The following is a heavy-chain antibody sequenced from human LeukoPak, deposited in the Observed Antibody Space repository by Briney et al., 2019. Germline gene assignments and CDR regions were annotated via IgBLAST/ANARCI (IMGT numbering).Heavy chain of an antibody. CDR1: GYTFTGYY. Sequence: ASVKVSCKASGYTFTGYYMHWVRQAPGQGLEWMGWINPNSGGTNYAQKFQGRVTMTRDTSISTAYMELSRLRSDDTAVYYCARDGALFVVVPVSYGMDVWGQGTTVTVSS. CDR2: INPNSGGT. CDR3: ARDGALFVVVPVSYGMDV. J-gene: IGHJ6*02. D-gene: IGHD2-2*01. V-gene: IGHV1-2*02.